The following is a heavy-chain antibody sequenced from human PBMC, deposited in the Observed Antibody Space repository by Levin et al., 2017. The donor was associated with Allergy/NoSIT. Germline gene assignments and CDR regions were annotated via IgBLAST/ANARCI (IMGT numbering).Heavy chain of an antibody. D-gene: IGHD2-15*01. J-gene: IGHJ5*02. Sequence: GGSLRLSCAASGFTFSNAWMSWVRQAPGKGLEWVGRIKSKTDGGTTDHAAPVKGRFTISRDDSKNTLYLQMNSLKTEDTAVYYCTTELGYCSGGSCYSGWFDPWGQGTLVTVSS. CDR2: IKSKTDGGTT. CDR3: TTELGYCSGGSCYSGWFDP. CDR1: GFTFSNAW. V-gene: IGHV3-15*01.